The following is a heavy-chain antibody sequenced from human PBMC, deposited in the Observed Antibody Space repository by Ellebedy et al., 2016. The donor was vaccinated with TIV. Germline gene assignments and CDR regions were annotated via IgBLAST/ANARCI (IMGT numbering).Heavy chain of an antibody. CDR3: ARASGDD. V-gene: IGHV1-46*01. Sequence: AASVKVSCKASGYAFGSYHMHWVRQAPGQGLEWMGMINPSGGGTRYEQKFQGRVTMTRDTSTSTVYMELSSLSSEDTAVYYCARASGDDWGQGTQVTVSS. CDR2: INPSGGGT. D-gene: IGHD3-3*01. J-gene: IGHJ4*02. CDR1: GYAFGSYH.